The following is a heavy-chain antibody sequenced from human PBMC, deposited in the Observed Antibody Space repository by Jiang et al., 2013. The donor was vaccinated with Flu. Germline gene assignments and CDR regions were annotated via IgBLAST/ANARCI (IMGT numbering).Heavy chain of an antibody. V-gene: IGHV4-61*01. J-gene: IGHJ6*02. D-gene: IGHD4-11*01. Sequence: SGSGLVKPSETLSLTCTVSGGSVSSGSYYWSWIRQPPGKGLEWIGLIYYSGSTDYNASLKSRVTISVDTSKNQFSLKLSSVTAADTAVYYCARAEMTTVTFYYYYYGMDVWGQGTTVTVSS. CDR3: ARAEMTTVTFYYYYYGMDV. CDR1: GGSVSSGSYY. CDR2: IYYSGST.